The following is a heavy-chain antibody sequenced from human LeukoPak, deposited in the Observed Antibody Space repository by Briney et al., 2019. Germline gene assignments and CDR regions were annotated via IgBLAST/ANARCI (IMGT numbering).Heavy chain of an antibody. V-gene: IGHV1-8*01. D-gene: IGHD3-3*01. CDR1: GYTFTSYD. CDR3: ARGGLPYYDFWSGYPYYYYYGMDV. Sequence: ASVKVSCKASGYTFTSYDINWVRQATGQGLEWMGWMNPNSGNTGYAQKFQGRATMTRNTSISTAYMELSSLRSEDTAVYYCARGGLPYYDFWSGYPYYYYYGMDVWGQGTTVTVSS. J-gene: IGHJ6*02. CDR2: MNPNSGNT.